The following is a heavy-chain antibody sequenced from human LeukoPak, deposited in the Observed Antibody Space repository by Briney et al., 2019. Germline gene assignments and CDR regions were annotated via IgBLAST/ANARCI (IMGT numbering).Heavy chain of an antibody. CDR2: ISHSSSII. J-gene: IGHJ4*02. Sequence: GGSLRLSCAATGFTFSSYSMSWVRQAPGKGLEWVSYISHSSSIIYYADSVKGRFTISRDNAKNSLYLQMNSLRDEDTAVYYCAGSTYFDYWGQGTLVTVSS. D-gene: IGHD2-15*01. V-gene: IGHV3-48*02. CDR1: GFTFSSYS. CDR3: AGSTYFDY.